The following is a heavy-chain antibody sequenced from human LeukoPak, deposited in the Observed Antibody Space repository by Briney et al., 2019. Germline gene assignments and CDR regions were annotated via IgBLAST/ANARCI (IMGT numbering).Heavy chain of an antibody. Sequence: ASVKVSCKASGYTFTSYGISWVRQAPGQGLEWMGWISAYNGNTNYAQKLQGRVTMTTDTSTSTAYMELRSLRSDDTAVYYCARSPGIAAALSYYYYYYYMDVWGKGTTVTVSS. CDR2: ISAYNGNT. CDR1: GYTFTSYG. D-gene: IGHD6-13*01. V-gene: IGHV1-18*01. CDR3: ARSPGIAAALSYYYYYYYMDV. J-gene: IGHJ6*03.